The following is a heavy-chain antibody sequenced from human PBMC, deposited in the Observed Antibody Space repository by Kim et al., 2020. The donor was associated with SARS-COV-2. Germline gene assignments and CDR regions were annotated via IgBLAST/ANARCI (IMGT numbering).Heavy chain of an antibody. Sequence: YYADSVKGRLTISRDNSKNTLSLQMNSLRADDTAVYYCARDIYYYYGMDVWGQGTTVTVSS. J-gene: IGHJ6*02. CDR3: ARDIYYYYGMDV. V-gene: IGHV3-23*01.